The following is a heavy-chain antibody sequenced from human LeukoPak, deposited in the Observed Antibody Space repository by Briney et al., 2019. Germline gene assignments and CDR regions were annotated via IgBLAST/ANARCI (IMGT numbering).Heavy chain of an antibody. J-gene: IGHJ4*02. CDR3: ANRLGGVRFPFES. CDR1: GYTFTSYD. CDR2: MNPNSGNT. V-gene: IGHV1-8*01. Sequence: GASVKVSCKASGYTFTSYDINWVRQATGQGLEWMGWMNPNSGNTGYAQKFQGRVTMTRNTSISTAYMELRSLRAEDTAVYYCANRLGGVRFPFESWGQGTLVTVSS. D-gene: IGHD3-16*01.